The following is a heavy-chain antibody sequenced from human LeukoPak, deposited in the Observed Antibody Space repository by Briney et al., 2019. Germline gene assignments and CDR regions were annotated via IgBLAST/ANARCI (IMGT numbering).Heavy chain of an antibody. CDR1: GYTFTSYA. Sequence: GASVKVSCKASGYTFTSYAMHWVRQAPGQRLEWMGWINAGNGNTKYSQKFQGRVTITRDTSASTAYMELSSLRSEDTAVYYCARESQQLPNGWFDPWGQGTLVTVSS. J-gene: IGHJ5*02. CDR3: ARESQQLPNGWFDP. D-gene: IGHD6-13*01. V-gene: IGHV1-3*01. CDR2: INAGNGNT.